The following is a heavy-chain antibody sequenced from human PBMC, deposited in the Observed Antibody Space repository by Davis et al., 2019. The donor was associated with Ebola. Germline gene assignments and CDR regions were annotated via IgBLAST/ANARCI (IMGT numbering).Heavy chain of an antibody. CDR1: GFTFSNYA. Sequence: PGGSLRLSCAASGFTFSNYAMSWVRQAPGKGLEWVSGISGSGATTYYADSVKGRFTISRDNSKNTLFLQMNSLRADDTAVYYCARHSGFLEWAPDYWGQGTLVTVSS. CDR3: ARHSGFLEWAPDY. D-gene: IGHD3-3*01. J-gene: IGHJ4*02. CDR2: ISGSGATT. V-gene: IGHV3-23*01.